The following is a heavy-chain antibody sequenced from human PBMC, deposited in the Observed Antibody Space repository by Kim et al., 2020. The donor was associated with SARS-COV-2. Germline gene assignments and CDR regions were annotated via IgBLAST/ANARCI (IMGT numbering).Heavy chain of an antibody. J-gene: IGHJ4*02. CDR2: IIPILGIA. Sequence: SVKVSCKASGGTFSSYTISWVRQAPGQGLEWMGRIIPILGIANYAQKFQGIVTITADKSTSTAYMELSSLRSEDTAVYYCARDVRTTDNFDYWGQGTLVTVSS. V-gene: IGHV1-69*04. CDR3: ARDVRTTDNFDY. D-gene: IGHD1-7*01. CDR1: GGTFSSYT.